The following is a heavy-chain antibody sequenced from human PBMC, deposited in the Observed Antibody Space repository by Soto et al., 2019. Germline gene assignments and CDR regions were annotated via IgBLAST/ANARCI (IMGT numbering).Heavy chain of an antibody. D-gene: IGHD3-10*01. J-gene: IGHJ6*02. CDR1: GFTFSNAW. CDR3: TSQSELWFGELPPKDYYYYGMDV. Sequence: EVQLVESGGGLVKPGGSLRLSCAASGFTFSNAWMNWVRQAPGKGLEWVGRIKSKTDGGTTDYAAPVKGRFTISREDSKNTLYLQMNSLKTEETAVYYCTSQSELWFGELPPKDYYYYGMDVWGQGTTVTVSS. V-gene: IGHV3-15*07. CDR2: IKSKTDGGTT.